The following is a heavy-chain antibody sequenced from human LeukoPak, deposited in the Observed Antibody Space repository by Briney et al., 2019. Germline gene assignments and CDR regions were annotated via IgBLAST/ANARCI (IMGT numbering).Heavy chain of an antibody. V-gene: IGHV3-9*01. CDR2: ISWNSGSI. CDR3: AREYYDSSGSLPPMDV. D-gene: IGHD3-22*01. CDR1: GFTFDDYA. J-gene: IGHJ6*03. Sequence: PGGSLRLSCAASGFTFDDYAMHWVRQAPGKGLEWVSGISWNSGSIGYADSVKGRFTISRDNAKNSLYLQMNSLRAEDTALYYCAREYYDSSGSLPPMDVWGKGTTVTIPS.